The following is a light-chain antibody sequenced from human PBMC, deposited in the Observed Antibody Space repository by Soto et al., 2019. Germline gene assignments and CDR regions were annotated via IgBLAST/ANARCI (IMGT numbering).Light chain of an antibody. J-gene: IGKJ4*01. V-gene: IGKV3D-15*01. CDR2: GAS. CDR1: QSININ. Sequence: EVLMTQSPATLSVSPGERVTLSCRASQSININLAWYRQKPGQAPRVLIYGASSRASGVSDRFSGRGSGTDFTLTISRLEHDDFAFYYCQQYQNWPPLTFGGGTRVEIK. CDR3: QQYQNWPPLT.